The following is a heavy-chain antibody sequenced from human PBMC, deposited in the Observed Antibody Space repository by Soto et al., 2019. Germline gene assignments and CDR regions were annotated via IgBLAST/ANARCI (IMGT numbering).Heavy chain of an antibody. D-gene: IGHD3-22*01. CDR2: ITSTSSAI. J-gene: IGHJ6*02. Sequence: GGSLRLSCAASGFPFSFYSMSWVRQAPGKGLEWISYITSTSSAINYADSVRGRFTISRDNAKNSLYLQMNSLRAEDTAVYYCARVVDYYDPYYYYGMDVWGQGTTVTVSS. CDR1: GFPFSFYS. V-gene: IGHV3-48*04. CDR3: ARVVDYYDPYYYYGMDV.